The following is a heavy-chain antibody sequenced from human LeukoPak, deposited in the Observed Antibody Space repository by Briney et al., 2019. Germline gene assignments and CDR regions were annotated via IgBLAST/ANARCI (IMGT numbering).Heavy chain of an antibody. CDR3: ARIEWERLGRAFDI. D-gene: IGHD1-26*01. CDR2: ISSSSSYI. Sequence: GGSLRLSCAASGFTFSSYSMNWVRQAPGKGLEWVSSISSSSSYIYYADSVKGRFTISRDNAKNSLYLQMNSLRAEDTAVYYCARIEWERLGRAFDIWGQGTMVTVSS. CDR1: GFTFSSYS. V-gene: IGHV3-21*04. J-gene: IGHJ3*02.